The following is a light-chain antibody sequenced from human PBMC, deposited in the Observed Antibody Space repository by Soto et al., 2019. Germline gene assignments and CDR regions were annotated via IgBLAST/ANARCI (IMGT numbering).Light chain of an antibody. CDR2: DVT. CDR3: SSYTSSSTVV. V-gene: IGLV2-14*01. J-gene: IGLJ2*01. Sequence: QSALTQPASVSGSPRQSVTISCSGSSSDVGAYNYVSWYQRHPGKAPKRMIYDVTNRPSGVSNRFSGSKSGNTASLTISGLQAEDEADYFCSSYTSSSTVVFGGGTKLTVL. CDR1: SSDVGAYNY.